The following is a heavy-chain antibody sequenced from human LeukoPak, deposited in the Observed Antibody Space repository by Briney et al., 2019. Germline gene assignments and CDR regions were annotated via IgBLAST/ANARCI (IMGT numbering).Heavy chain of an antibody. V-gene: IGHV3-7*01. CDR2: LKQDGSDR. CDR1: VSTLNTYW. J-gene: IGHJ4*02. D-gene: IGHD3-22*01. Sequence: GGSLRLSCAASVSTLNTYWMTWFRQTAGKGLEWVASLKQDGSDRYYVDSVKGRFTISRDNAKNSLYLQMNSLRDEDTAVYFCAREDWYDSSGYNPFDYWGQGTLVTVSS. CDR3: AREDWYDSSGYNPFDY.